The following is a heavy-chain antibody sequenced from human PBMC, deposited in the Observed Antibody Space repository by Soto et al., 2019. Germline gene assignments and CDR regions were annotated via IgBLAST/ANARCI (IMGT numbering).Heavy chain of an antibody. CDR2: ISSSSSYI. D-gene: IGHD6-19*01. V-gene: IGHV3-21*01. CDR1: GFTFSSYS. J-gene: IGHJ4*02. CDR3: ARVRSGWVEADY. Sequence: EVQLVESGGGLVKPGGSLRLSCAASGFTFSSYSMNWVCQAPGKGLEWVSSISSSSSYIYYADSVKGRFTISRDNAKNSLYLQMNSLRAEDTAVYYCARVRSGWVEADYWGQGTLVTVSS.